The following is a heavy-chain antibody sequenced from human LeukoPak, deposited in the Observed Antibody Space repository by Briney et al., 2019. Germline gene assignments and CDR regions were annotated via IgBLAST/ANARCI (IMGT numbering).Heavy chain of an antibody. CDR1: GYTFTSYY. Sequence: ASVKVSCKASGYTFTSYYMHRVRQAPGQGLEWMGIINPSGGSTSYAQKFQGRVTMTRDTSTSTVYMELSSLRSEDTAVYYCARDPWGYYYDSSGYSPFDYWGQGTLVTVSS. CDR3: ARDPWGYYYDSSGYSPFDY. CDR2: INPSGGST. D-gene: IGHD3-22*01. V-gene: IGHV1-46*01. J-gene: IGHJ4*02.